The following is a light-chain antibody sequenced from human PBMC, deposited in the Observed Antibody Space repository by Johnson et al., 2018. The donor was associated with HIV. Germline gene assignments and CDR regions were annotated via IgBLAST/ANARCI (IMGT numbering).Light chain of an antibody. CDR2: DNN. CDR1: SSNIGNNY. V-gene: IGLV1-51*01. Sequence: QSALTQPPSASGTPGQKVTISCSGSSSNIGNNYVSWYQQLPGTAPKLLIYDNNKRPSGIPDRFSGSTSGTSATLGITGLQTGAEADDYCGTWDSSLSAGVFGAGTNVTVL. J-gene: IGLJ1*01. CDR3: GTWDSSLSAGV.